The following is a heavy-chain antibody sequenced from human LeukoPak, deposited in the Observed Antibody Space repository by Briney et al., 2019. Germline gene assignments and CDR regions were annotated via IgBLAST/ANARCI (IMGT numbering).Heavy chain of an antibody. CDR3: ARGIAAAGKYDY. CDR2: TRNKANSYTT. CDR1: GFTFSDHY. J-gene: IGHJ4*02. V-gene: IGHV3-72*01. D-gene: IGHD6-13*01. Sequence: GGSMRLSCAASGFTFSDHYMDWVRQAPGKGLEWVGRTRNKANSYTTEYAASVKGRFTISRDDSKNSLYLQMNSLKTEDTAVYYCARGIAAAGKYDYWGQGTLVTVSS.